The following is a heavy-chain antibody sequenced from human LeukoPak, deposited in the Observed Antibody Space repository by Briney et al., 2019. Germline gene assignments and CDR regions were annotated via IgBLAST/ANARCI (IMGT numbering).Heavy chain of an antibody. J-gene: IGHJ3*02. D-gene: IGHD3-10*01. CDR3: AIRGVIRAFDI. CDR1: GGSFSGYY. Sequence: SETLSLTCAVYGGSFSGYYWSWIRQPPGKGLEWIGEINHSGSTNYNPSLKSRVTISVDTSKNQFPLKLSSVTAADTAVYYCAIRGVIRAFDIWGQGTMVTVSS. CDR2: INHSGST. V-gene: IGHV4-34*01.